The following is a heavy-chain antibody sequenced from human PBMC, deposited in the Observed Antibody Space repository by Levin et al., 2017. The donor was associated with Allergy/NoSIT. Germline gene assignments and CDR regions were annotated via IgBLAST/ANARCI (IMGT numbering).Heavy chain of an antibody. V-gene: IGHV1-46*01. CDR3: ASHPMTTVTPSSDYYYGMDV. J-gene: IGHJ6*02. CDR1: GYTFTSYY. CDR2: INPSGGST. Sequence: ASVKVSCKASGYTFTSYYMHWVRQAPGQGLEWMGIINPSGGSTSYAQKFQGRVTMTRDTSTSTVYMELSSLRSEDTAVYYCASHPMTTVTPSSDYYYGMDVWGQGTTVTVSS. D-gene: IGHD4-11*01.